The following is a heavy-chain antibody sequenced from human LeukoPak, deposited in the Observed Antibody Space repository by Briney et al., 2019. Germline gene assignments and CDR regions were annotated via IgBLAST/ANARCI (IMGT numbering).Heavy chain of an antibody. CDR2: IYSGGST. D-gene: IGHD5-24*01. J-gene: IGHJ4*02. Sequence: GGSLRLSCAASGFTFTTYWMHWVRQAPGKGLEWVSVIYSGGSTYYADSVKGRFTISRDNSKNTLYLQMSSLRAEDTAVYYCARGVSSCDYWGQGTLVTVSS. CDR3: ARGVSSCDY. V-gene: IGHV3-53*01. CDR1: GFTFTTYW.